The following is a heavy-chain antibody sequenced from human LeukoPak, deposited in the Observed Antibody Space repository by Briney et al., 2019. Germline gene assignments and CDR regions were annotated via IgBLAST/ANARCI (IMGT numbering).Heavy chain of an antibody. CDR2: IWYDGSNK. D-gene: IGHD4-17*01. CDR1: GFTFSSYG. Sequence: GGSLRLSCAASGFTFSSYGMHWVRQAPGKGLEWVAVIWYDGSNKYYADSVKGRFTISRDNSKNTLYLQMNSLRAEDTAVYYCARDLGYGDYFCYWGQGTLVTVSS. V-gene: IGHV3-33*01. J-gene: IGHJ4*02. CDR3: ARDLGYGDYFCY.